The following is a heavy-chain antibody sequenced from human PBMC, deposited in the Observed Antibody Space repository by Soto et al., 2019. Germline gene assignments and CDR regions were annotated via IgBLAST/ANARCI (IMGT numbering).Heavy chain of an antibody. CDR1: GYTFTSYD. CDR3: ARFVRHQLPTIDF. J-gene: IGHJ4*02. V-gene: IGHV1-8*01. Sequence: QVQLVQSGAEVKEPGASVRVSCKASGYTFTSYDINWVRQATGQGLEWMGWMNPESRNTGYAQKFQGRVTMTRDTSSSTAYLELTSLRSEDTAVYYCARFVRHQLPTIDFWGQGSLVTVSS. D-gene: IGHD2-2*01. CDR2: MNPESRNT.